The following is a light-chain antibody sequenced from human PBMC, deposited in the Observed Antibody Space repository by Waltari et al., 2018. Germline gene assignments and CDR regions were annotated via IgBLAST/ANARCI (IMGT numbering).Light chain of an antibody. CDR2: KGN. Sequence: QTVVTQEPSLSVSPGGTVTLTCALSSGSLSSTSYATWYRQTPGQAPRTLVYKGNSLVFGVPDRFSGSVLGNKAALTITGAQADDESDYFCSVYMGSGVWVFGGGTKLTVL. V-gene: IGLV8-61*01. CDR3: SVYMGSGVWV. J-gene: IGLJ3*02. CDR1: SGSLSSTSY.